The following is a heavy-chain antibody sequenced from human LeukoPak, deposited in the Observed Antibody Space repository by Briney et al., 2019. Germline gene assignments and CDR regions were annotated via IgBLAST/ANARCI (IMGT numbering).Heavy chain of an antibody. V-gene: IGHV4-59*08. D-gene: IGHD2-2*01. CDR1: GGSISSYY. CDR2: IYYSGST. CDR3: ARLGIGVVPTAMLGDNYFVW. Sequence: RPSETLSLTCTVSGGSISSYYWSWIRQPPGKGLEWLGYIYYSGSTNYNTSLKSRVTISVDTSKKQFSLKLTSQPDADTAVYYCARLGIGVVPTAMLGDNYFVWWGQGTLVTVSS. J-gene: IGHJ4*02.